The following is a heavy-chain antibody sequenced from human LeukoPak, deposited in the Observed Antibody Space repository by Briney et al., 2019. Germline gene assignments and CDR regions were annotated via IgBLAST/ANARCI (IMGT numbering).Heavy chain of an antibody. J-gene: IGHJ4*02. Sequence: GGSLRLSCAASGLTFSKYSMTWVRQAPGKGLEWVSFIDTSSTTIYYADSVKGRFTISRDNAKNSLYLQMNSLRAEDTAVYYCARGWPGSYRTPFDYWGQGTLVTVSS. V-gene: IGHV3-48*04. CDR3: ARGWPGSYRTPFDY. CDR1: GLTFSKYS. CDR2: IDTSSTTI. D-gene: IGHD1-26*01.